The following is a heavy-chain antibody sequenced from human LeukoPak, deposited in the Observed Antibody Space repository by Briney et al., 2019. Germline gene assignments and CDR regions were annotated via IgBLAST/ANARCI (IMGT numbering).Heavy chain of an antibody. CDR2: INPNSGGT. Sequence: ASVKVSCKASGYTFTGYYMHWVRQAPGQGLEWMGWINPNSGGTNYAQKFQGWVTMTRDTSISTAYMELSRLRSDDTAVYYCARASATVVPAADGAFDIWGQGTMVTVSS. CDR1: GYTFTGYY. D-gene: IGHD2-2*01. V-gene: IGHV1-2*04. J-gene: IGHJ3*02. CDR3: ARASATVVPAADGAFDI.